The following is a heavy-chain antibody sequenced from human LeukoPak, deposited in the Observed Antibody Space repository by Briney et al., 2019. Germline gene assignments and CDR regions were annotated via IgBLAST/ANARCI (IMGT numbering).Heavy chain of an antibody. J-gene: IGHJ4*02. CDR1: GFIFNDYW. D-gene: IGHD1-26*01. CDR3: ARGGATRFDY. V-gene: IGHV3-7*01. CDR2: IRQGGSET. Sequence: GGSLRLSCAASGFIFNDYWMSWVRQAPGKGLEWVAKIRQGGSETYYVDSVKGRFTISRDNAKNSLYVQMNNLRAEDTAVYYCARGGATRFDYWGQGTLVTVSS.